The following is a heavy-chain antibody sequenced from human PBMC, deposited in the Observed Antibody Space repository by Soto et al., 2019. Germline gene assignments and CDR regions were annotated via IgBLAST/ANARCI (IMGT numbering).Heavy chain of an antibody. CDR2: IWYDGSNK. Sequence: QVQLVESGGGVVQPGRSLRLSCAASGFTFSSYGMHWVRQAPGKGLEWVAVIWYDGSNKYYADSVKGRFTIPRDNSKNTLYLQMNSLRAEDTAVYYCARDRRRYGDYEWFDPWGQGTLVTVSS. J-gene: IGHJ5*02. CDR3: ARDRRRYGDYEWFDP. V-gene: IGHV3-33*01. D-gene: IGHD4-17*01. CDR1: GFTFSSYG.